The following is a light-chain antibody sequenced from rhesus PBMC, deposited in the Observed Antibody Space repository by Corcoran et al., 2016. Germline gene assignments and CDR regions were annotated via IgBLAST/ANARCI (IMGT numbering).Light chain of an antibody. CDR3: QQYRSSPYS. CDR1: QSISSW. J-gene: IGKJ2*01. CDR2: KAS. V-gene: IGKV1-22*01. Sequence: DIQMTQSPSSLSASVGDTVTITCRASQSISSWLAWYQQKQGKAPKLLIYKASSLQSGVPSRFCGSGSGTDFTLTISSLQSEDFATYYCQQYRSSPYSFGQGTKVEIK.